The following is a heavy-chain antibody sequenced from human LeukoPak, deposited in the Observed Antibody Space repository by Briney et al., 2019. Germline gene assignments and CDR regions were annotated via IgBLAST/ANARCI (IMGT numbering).Heavy chain of an antibody. D-gene: IGHD3-10*01. J-gene: IGHJ4*02. V-gene: IGHV4-59*01. Sequence: SETLSLTCPVSGGPISSYYWSCIRQPPGKGLEWIGYIYYSGSTNYNPSLKSRVTISVDTSKNQFSLKLSSVTAADTAVYYCARRYYYGSGSFFFDYWGQGTLVTVSS. CDR3: ARRYYYGSGSFFFDY. CDR1: GGPISSYY. CDR2: IYYSGST.